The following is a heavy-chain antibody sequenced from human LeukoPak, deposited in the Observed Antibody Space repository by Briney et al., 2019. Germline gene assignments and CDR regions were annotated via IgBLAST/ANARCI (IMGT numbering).Heavy chain of an antibody. Sequence: GRSLRLSCAASGFTFSTSSMHWVRQAPGKGLEWVAVTSYDESIKVYAESVKGRFTISRDNSENTLYLQMNSLKFEDTAVYYCATEGRSSGWAGTFDIWGQGTMVTISS. D-gene: IGHD6-25*01. J-gene: IGHJ3*02. CDR1: GFTFSTSS. V-gene: IGHV3-30-3*01. CDR2: TSYDESIK. CDR3: ATEGRSSGWAGTFDI.